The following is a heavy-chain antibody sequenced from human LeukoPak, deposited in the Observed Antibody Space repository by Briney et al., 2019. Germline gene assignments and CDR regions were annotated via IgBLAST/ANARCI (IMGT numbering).Heavy chain of an antibody. V-gene: IGHV3-20*04. CDR2: INWNGGST. CDR1: GFTFDDYG. Sequence: GGTLRLSCAASGFTFDDYGMSWVRQAPGKGLEWVSGINWNGGSTGYADSVKGRFTISRDNAKNSLYLQMNSLRAEDTALYYCARDVGGTTVLYYFDYWGQGTLVTVSS. D-gene: IGHD1-7*01. CDR3: ARDVGGTTVLYYFDY. J-gene: IGHJ4*02.